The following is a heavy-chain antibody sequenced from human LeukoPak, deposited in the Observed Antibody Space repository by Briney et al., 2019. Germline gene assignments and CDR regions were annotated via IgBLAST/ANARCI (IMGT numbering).Heavy chain of an antibody. CDR2: IYTSGST. J-gene: IGHJ4*02. CDR1: GGSISSYY. V-gene: IGHV4-4*09. Sequence: PSETLSLTCTVSGGSISSYYWSWIRQPPGKGLEWIGYIYTSGSTNYNPSLKSRVTISVDTSKNQFSLKLSSVTAADTAVYYCAREVATIYYFDYWGQGTLVTVSS. D-gene: IGHD5-12*01. CDR3: AREVATIYYFDY.